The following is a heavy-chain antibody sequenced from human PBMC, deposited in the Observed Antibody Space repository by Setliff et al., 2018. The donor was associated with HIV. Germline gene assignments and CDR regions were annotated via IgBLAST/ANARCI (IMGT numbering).Heavy chain of an antibody. J-gene: IGHJ6*03. CDR1: GGTFSSYA. Sequence: SVKVSCKASGGTFSSYAIGWVRQAPGQGLEWMGGIIPIFGTANYAQKFQGRVTITADESTSTAYMELSSLRSEDTAVYYCARDKGGLGIGGYYYYYMDVWGKGTTVTVSS. D-gene: IGHD7-27*01. CDR3: ARDKGGLGIGGYYYYYMDV. V-gene: IGHV1-69*13. CDR2: IIPIFGTA.